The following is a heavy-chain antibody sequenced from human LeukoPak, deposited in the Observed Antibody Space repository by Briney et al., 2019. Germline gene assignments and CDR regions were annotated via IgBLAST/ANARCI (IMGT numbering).Heavy chain of an antibody. CDR1: GGSISSYY. V-gene: IGHV4-59*01. D-gene: IGHD3-10*01. CDR2: IYYSGST. J-gene: IGHJ4*02. CDR3: ARGANVVTMVRGVKGFGFDY. Sequence: SETLSLTCTVSGGSISSYYWSWIRQPPGKGLEWIGYIYYSGSTNSNPSLKSRVTISVDTSKNQFSLKLSSVTAADTAVYYCARGANVVTMVRGVKGFGFDYWGQGTLVTVSS.